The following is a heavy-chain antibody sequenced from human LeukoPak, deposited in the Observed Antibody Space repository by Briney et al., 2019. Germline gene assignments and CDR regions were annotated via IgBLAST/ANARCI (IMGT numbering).Heavy chain of an antibody. J-gene: IGHJ3*02. CDR2: IYPGGSDT. CDR3: SRIKDILTGYGAFDI. D-gene: IGHD3-9*01. V-gene: IGHV5-51*01. Sequence: GESLKISCKGSGYSFTSYWIGWVRQMPGKGLEWMGIIYPGGSDTRYSPSFQGQVTISADKSISTAYLQWSSLKASDTAMYYCSRIKDILTGYGAFDIWGQRTMVTVSS. CDR1: GYSFTSYW.